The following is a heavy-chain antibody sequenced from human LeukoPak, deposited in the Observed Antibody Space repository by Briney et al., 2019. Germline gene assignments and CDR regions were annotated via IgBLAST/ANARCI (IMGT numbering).Heavy chain of an antibody. J-gene: IGHJ4*02. CDR1: GGSISSGDYY. CDR3: ARTTVEMATGVEGAFDY. D-gene: IGHD5-24*01. CDR2: IYYSGST. Sequence: PSQTLSLTCTVSGGSISSGDYYWSWIRQPPGKGLEWIGYIYYSGSTYYNPSLKSRVTISVDTSKNQFSLKLSSVTAADTAVYYCARTTVEMATGVEGAFDYWGQGTLVTVSS. V-gene: IGHV4-30-4*01.